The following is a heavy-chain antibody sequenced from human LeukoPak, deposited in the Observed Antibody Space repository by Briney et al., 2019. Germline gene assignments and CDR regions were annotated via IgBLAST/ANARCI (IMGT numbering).Heavy chain of an antibody. J-gene: IGHJ3*02. V-gene: IGHV1-69*05. D-gene: IGHD1-1*01. CDR3: ARAGFRRNDAFDI. CDR1: GGTFSSYA. CDR2: IIPIFGTA. Sequence: GASVKVSCKASGGTFSSYAISWVRPAPGQGLEWMGGIIPIFGTANYAQRFQGRVTITTDESTSTAYMELSSLRSEDTAVYYCARAGFRRNDAFDIWGQGTMVTVSS.